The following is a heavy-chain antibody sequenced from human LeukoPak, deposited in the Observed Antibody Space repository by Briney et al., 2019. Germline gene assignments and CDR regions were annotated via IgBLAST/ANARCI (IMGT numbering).Heavy chain of an antibody. CDR2: ISGSGGST. V-gene: IGHV3-23*01. CDR1: GFTFSSYA. CDR3: AKDEGRYYDFWSPGYYMDV. J-gene: IGHJ6*03. Sequence: GSLRLSCAASGFTFSSYAMSWVRQAPGKGLEWVSAISGSGGSTYYADSVKGRFTISRDNSKNTLYLQMNSLRAEDTAVYYCAKDEGRYYDFWSPGYYMDVWGKGTTVTVSS. D-gene: IGHD3-3*01.